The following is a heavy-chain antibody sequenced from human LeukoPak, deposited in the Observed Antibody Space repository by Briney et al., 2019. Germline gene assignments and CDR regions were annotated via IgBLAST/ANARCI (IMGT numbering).Heavy chain of an antibody. V-gene: IGHV4-59*08. CDR2: IYYSGRT. Sequence: SGTLSLTCTVSGGSISSYYWNWIRQPPGKGLEWIGYIYYSGRTNYNPSLKSRVTISVDTSKNQFSLKLSSVTAADTAVYFCARQLRGEAVAGHLQPFDYWGQGTLVTVSS. CDR3: ARQLRGEAVAGHLQPFDY. CDR1: GGSISSYY. J-gene: IGHJ4*02. D-gene: IGHD6-19*01.